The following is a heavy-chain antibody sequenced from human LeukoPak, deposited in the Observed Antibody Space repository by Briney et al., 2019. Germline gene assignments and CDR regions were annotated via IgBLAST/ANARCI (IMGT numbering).Heavy chain of an antibody. Sequence: SETLSLTCAVYGGSFSGYYWSWIRQPPGKGLEWIGDINHSGSTNYNPSLKSRVTISVDTSKNQFSLKLSSVTAADTAVYYCARLRYYHRSGYLEGDDDAFDIWGQREMVTVSS. CDR3: ARLRYYHRSGYLEGDDDAFDI. CDR2: INHSGST. J-gene: IGHJ3*02. V-gene: IGHV4-34*01. CDR1: GGSFSGYY. D-gene: IGHD3-22*01.